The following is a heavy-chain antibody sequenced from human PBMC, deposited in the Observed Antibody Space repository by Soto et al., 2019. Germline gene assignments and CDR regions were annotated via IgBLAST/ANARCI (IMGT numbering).Heavy chain of an antibody. J-gene: IGHJ5*02. CDR1: SGSFSGYY. CDR3: ARGGISMIRGITGKRTWFDP. Sequence: SETLSLTCAVYSGSFSGYYWNWIRQPPGKGLEWIGEINHSGSTNYNPSLKSRVTISVDTSKNQFSLKLSSVTAADTAVYYCARGGISMIRGITGKRTWFDPWGQGTLVTVSS. V-gene: IGHV4-34*01. D-gene: IGHD3-10*01. CDR2: INHSGST.